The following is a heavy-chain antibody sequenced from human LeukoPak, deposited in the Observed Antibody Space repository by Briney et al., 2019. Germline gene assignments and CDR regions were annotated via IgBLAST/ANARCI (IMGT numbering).Heavy chain of an antibody. D-gene: IGHD6-19*01. CDR1: GFTFSSYA. V-gene: IGHV3-23*01. CDR2: ISGSGGSK. CDR3: AKSQWLVRWGNFDY. J-gene: IGHJ4*01. Sequence: GGSLRLSCAASGFTFSSYAMSWVRQAPGKGLEWVSVISGSGGSKYYADSVKGRFTISRDNSKNTLYLQMNSLRAEDTAVYYCAKSQWLVRWGNFDYWGQGTLVTVSS.